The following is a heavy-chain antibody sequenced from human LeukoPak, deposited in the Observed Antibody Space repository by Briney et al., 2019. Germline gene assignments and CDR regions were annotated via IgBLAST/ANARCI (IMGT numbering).Heavy chain of an antibody. CDR2: INSDGSST. J-gene: IGHJ1*01. Sequence: PGGSLRLSCAASGFTFSSYWMHWVRQAPGKGLVWVSRINSDGSSTSYADSVKGRFTISRDNSKNTLYLQMNSLRAEDTAVYYCAKDRYSSSSGYFQHWGQGTLVTVSS. CDR3: AKDRYSSSSGYFQH. V-gene: IGHV3-74*01. CDR1: GFTFSSYW. D-gene: IGHD6-6*01.